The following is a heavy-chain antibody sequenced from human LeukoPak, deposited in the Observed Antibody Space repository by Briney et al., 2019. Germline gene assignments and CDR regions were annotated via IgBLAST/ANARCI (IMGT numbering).Heavy chain of an antibody. CDR1: GFTFSSYA. J-gene: IGHJ4*02. D-gene: IGHD6-13*01. Sequence: GGSLRLSCAASGFTFSSYAISWVRQAPGKGLEWVSAISGSGGSTYYADSVKGRFTISRDNSKNTLYLQMNSLRAEDTAVYYCAKGRGQQLVSYYFDYWGQGTLVTVSS. V-gene: IGHV3-23*01. CDR3: AKGRGQQLVSYYFDY. CDR2: ISGSGGST.